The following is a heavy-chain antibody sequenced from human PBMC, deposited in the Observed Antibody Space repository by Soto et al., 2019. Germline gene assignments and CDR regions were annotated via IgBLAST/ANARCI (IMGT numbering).Heavy chain of an antibody. CDR2: IYYSGST. Sequence: QVQLQESGPGLVKPSQTLSLTCTVSGGSISRGGYYWSWIRQHPGKGLEWIGYIYYSGSTYYNPSLKSRVTISVDTSKNQFSLKLSSVTAADTAVYYCARVAGGYYYYGMDVWGQGTTVTVSS. J-gene: IGHJ6*02. V-gene: IGHV4-31*03. CDR3: ARVAGGYYYYGMDV. D-gene: IGHD3-10*01. CDR1: GGSISRGGYY.